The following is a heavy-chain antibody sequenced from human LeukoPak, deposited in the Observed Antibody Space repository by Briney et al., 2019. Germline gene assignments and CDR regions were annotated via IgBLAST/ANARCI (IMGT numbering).Heavy chain of an antibody. D-gene: IGHD2-15*01. CDR3: ARVSVATYYYYGMDV. Sequence: PGGSLRLSCGPSGFTFSSYWMRWVRQAPGKGLVWVSRINSDGSSTSYADSVKGRFTISRDNAKNTLYLQMNSLRAEDTAVYYSARVSVATYYYYGMDVWGQGTTVTVSS. V-gene: IGHV3-74*01. CDR1: GFTFSSYW. J-gene: IGHJ6*02. CDR2: INSDGSST.